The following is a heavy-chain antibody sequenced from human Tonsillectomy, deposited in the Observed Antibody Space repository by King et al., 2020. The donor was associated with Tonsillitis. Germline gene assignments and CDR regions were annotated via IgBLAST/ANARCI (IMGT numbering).Heavy chain of an antibody. J-gene: IGHJ2*01. CDR2: INPSGGST. CDR1: GYTFTSYY. D-gene: IGHD2-2*01. V-gene: IGHV1-46*01. Sequence: QLVQSGAEVKKPGASVKVSCKASGYTFTSYYMHWVRQAPGQGLEWMGIINPSGGSTSYAQKFQGRVTMTRDTSTSTVYMALSSLRSEDTAVYYCARDPLYCSSTSCSTHWYFDLWGRGTLVTVSS. CDR3: ARDPLYCSSTSCSTHWYFDL.